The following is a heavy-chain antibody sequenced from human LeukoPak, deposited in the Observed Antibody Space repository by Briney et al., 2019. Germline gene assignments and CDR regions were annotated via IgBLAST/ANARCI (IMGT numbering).Heavy chain of an antibody. J-gene: IGHJ5*02. CDR3: ARDYDFWSGYYKVSGFDP. D-gene: IGHD3-3*01. CDR1: GYTFPSHY. V-gene: IGHV1-46*01. Sequence: ASVKVSCKASGYTFPSHYMHWVRQAPGQGLEWMGILNPSSGSATYAQKFQGRVAMTRDTSTSTAYMELSSLRSEDTAVYYCARDYDFWSGYYKVSGFDPWGQGTLVTVSS. CDR2: LNPSSGSA.